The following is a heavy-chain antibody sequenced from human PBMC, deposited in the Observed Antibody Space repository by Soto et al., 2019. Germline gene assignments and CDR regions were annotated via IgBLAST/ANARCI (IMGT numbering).Heavy chain of an antibody. V-gene: IGHV1-18*01. CDR1: GYTFTSYG. CDR3: ARVTGYAYYYYYGMDV. D-gene: IGHD3-16*01. Sequence: QVQLVQSGAEVKKPGASVKVSCKASGYTFTSYGISWVRQAPGQGLESMGWISAYNGNTNYAQKHEGRVTITADTTTSTAYMELRSLRSDDTAVYYCARVTGYAYYYYYGMDVWGQGTTVTVSS. J-gene: IGHJ6*02. CDR2: ISAYNGNT.